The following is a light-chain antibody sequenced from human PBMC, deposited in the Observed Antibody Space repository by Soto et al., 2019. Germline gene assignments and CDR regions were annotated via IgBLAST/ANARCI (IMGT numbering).Light chain of an antibody. Sequence: EILLTQSPGTLSLSPGERATLSCRASQSVSSYLAWYQQKPGQAPRLLIYGASSRATGIPDRFSGSGSGTDFTLAISRLEPGDSAVYFCQQCDTSPWTFGQGTKVDI. J-gene: IGKJ1*01. CDR3: QQCDTSPWT. CDR1: QSVSSY. CDR2: GAS. V-gene: IGKV3-20*01.